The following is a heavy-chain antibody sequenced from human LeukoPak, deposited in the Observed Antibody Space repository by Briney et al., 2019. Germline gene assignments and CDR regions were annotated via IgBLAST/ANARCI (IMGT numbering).Heavy chain of an antibody. J-gene: IGHJ4*02. D-gene: IGHD6-19*01. CDR1: GFTFSTYE. Sequence: GGSLRLSCAASGFTFSTYEMSWVRQAPGKGLEWVAYIKQDGSEKYYVDSVKGRFTISRDNSKNTLYLQMNSLRAEDTAVYYCARDKGGWESRTFDYWGQGTLVTVSS. CDR3: ARDKGGWESRTFDY. V-gene: IGHV3-7*01. CDR2: IKQDGSEK.